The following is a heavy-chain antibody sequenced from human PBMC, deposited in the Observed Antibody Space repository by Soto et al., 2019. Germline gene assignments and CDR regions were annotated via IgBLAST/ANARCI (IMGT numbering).Heavy chain of an antibody. CDR1: GFTFSSYG. D-gene: IGHD3-3*01. V-gene: IGHV3-33*01. Sequence: GGSLRLSCAASGFTFSSYGMHWVRQAPGKGLEWVAVIWYDGSNKYYADSVKGRFTISRDNSKNTLYLQMNSLRAEDTAVYYCAREGHYDFWSGYPGGGMDVWGQGTTVTVSS. CDR2: IWYDGSNK. CDR3: AREGHYDFWSGYPGGGMDV. J-gene: IGHJ6*02.